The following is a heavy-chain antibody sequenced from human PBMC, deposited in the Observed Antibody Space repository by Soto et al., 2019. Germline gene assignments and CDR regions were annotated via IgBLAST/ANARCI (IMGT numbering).Heavy chain of an antibody. J-gene: IGHJ6*02. CDR2: IYYSGST. CDR3: ARVVMYSSSPSLYYSYGMDV. CDR1: GGSISSDY. V-gene: IGHV4-59*01. D-gene: IGHD6-13*01. Sequence: SETLSLTCTVSGGSISSDYWSWIRQPPGKGLEWIGYIYYSGSTNYNPSLKSRVTISVDTSKNQFSLKLSSVTAADTAVYYCARVVMYSSSPSLYYSYGMDVWGQGTTVTVSS.